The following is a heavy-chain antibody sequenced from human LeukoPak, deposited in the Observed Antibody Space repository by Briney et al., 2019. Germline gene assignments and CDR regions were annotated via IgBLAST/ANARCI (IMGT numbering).Heavy chain of an antibody. J-gene: IGHJ4*02. CDR3: ARMDRESYSSSWFDY. D-gene: IGHD6-13*01. CDR2: INPNSGGT. CDR1: GYTFTGYY. Sequence: ASVKVSCKASGYTFTGYYMHCVRQAPGQGLEWMGWINPNSGGTNYAQKFQGRVTMTRDTSISTAYMELSRLRSDDTAVYYCARMDRESYSSSWFDYWGQGTLVTVSS. V-gene: IGHV1-2*02.